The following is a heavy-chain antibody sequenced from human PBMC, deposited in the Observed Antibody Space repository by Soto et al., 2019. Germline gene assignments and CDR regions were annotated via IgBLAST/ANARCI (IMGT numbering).Heavy chain of an antibody. J-gene: IGHJ3*02. V-gene: IGHV4-34*01. CDR2: MSHSGGT. CDR3: ARVERGTVTTVVDAFDI. CDR1: GGFVSSGSYY. D-gene: IGHD1-1*01. Sequence: QVQLQQWGAGLLKPSETLSLTCAVYGGFVSSGSYYWSGIRQPPGKGLAWIGEMSHSGGTHFNPSLKSRVTISVDTSKNQFSLRMSSVTAADTALYYCARVERGTVTTVVDAFDIWGPGTMVTVSS.